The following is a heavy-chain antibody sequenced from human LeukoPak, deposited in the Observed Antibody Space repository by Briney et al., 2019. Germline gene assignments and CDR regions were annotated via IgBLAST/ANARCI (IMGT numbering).Heavy chain of an antibody. D-gene: IGHD3-10*01. J-gene: IGHJ6*04. Sequence: GASVKVSCKASGGTFSIYAISGVRQAPGQGLEWMGGIIPIFGTANYAQKFQGRVTITADESTSTAYMELSSLRSEDTAVYYCARDRPTMVRGVIMKITRYGMDVWGKGTTVTVSS. CDR2: IIPIFGTA. CDR3: ARDRPTMVRGVIMKITRYGMDV. CDR1: GGTFSIYA. V-gene: IGHV1-69*13.